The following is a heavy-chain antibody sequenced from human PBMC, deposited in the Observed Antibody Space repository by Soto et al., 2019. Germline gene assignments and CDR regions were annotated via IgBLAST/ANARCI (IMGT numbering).Heavy chain of an antibody. CDR1: GFTFSSYG. V-gene: IGHV3-30*18. Sequence: QVQLVESGGGVVQPGRSLRLSCAASGFTFSSYGMHWVRQAPGKGLEWVAVISYDGSNKYYADSVKGRFTISRDNSKNTLYLQMNSLRAEDTAVYYCAKDAEGYCTNGVCYTSYWGQVTLVTVSS. J-gene: IGHJ4*02. D-gene: IGHD2-8*01. CDR3: AKDAEGYCTNGVCYTSY. CDR2: ISYDGSNK.